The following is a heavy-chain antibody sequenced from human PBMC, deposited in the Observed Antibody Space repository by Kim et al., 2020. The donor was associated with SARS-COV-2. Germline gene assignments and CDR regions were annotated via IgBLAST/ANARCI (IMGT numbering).Heavy chain of an antibody. CDR1: GGSISSGGYY. CDR3: ARVIEVTIFGVVITRWFDP. Sequence: SETLSLTCTVSGGSISSGGYYWSWIRQHPGKGLEWIGYIYYSGSTYYNPSLKSRVTISVDTSKNQFSLKLSSVTAADTAVYYCARVIEVTIFGVVITRWFDPWGQGTLVTVSS. V-gene: IGHV4-31*03. CDR2: IYYSGST. J-gene: IGHJ5*02. D-gene: IGHD3-3*01.